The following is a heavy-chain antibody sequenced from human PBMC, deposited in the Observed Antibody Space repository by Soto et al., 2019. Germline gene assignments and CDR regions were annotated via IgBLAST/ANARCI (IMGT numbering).Heavy chain of an antibody. CDR3: ARQRYNSGATDNDMDV. J-gene: IGHJ6*03. CDR1: GYDLATYW. CDR2: IYPGDSDP. D-gene: IGHD6-19*01. V-gene: IGHV5-51*01. Sequence: GESPKLSWKCSGYDLATYWIGWVREMPGKGLELMGIIYPGDSDPKYSPSVQRQVTITADKSIISAYLQWSSMKASDMAVYYFARQRYNSGATDNDMDVWGKGPRVT.